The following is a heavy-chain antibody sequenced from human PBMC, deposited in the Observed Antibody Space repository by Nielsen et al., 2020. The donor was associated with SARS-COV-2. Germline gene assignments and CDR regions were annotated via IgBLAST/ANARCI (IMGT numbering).Heavy chain of an antibody. CDR2: IWYDGSNK. Sequence: GGSLRLSCAASGFTFSSYGMHWVRQAPGKGLEWVAVIWYDGSNKYYADSVKGRFTISRDNSKNTLYLQMNSLRAEDTAVYYCARRNTWLGEYYYYYYYMDVWGKGTTVTVSS. CDR1: GFTFSSYG. J-gene: IGHJ6*03. V-gene: IGHV3-33*01. CDR3: ARRNTWLGEYYYYYYYMDV. D-gene: IGHD3-10*01.